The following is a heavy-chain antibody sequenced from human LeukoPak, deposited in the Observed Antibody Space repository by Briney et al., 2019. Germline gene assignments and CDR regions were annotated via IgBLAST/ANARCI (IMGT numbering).Heavy chain of an antibody. Sequence: GGSLRLSCAASGFTFSSYAMSWARQAPGKGLEWVSAISGSGGSTYYADSVKGRFTISRDNSKNTLYLQMNSLRAEDTAVYYCAKRRTVTTFVWFDPWGQGTLVTVSS. CDR2: ISGSGGST. D-gene: IGHD4-17*01. V-gene: IGHV3-23*01. J-gene: IGHJ5*02. CDR1: GFTFSSYA. CDR3: AKRRTVTTFVWFDP.